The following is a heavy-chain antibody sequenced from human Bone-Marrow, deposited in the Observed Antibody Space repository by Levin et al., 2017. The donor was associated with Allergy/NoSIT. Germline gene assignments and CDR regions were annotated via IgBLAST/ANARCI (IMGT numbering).Heavy chain of an antibody. Sequence: GASVKVSCAASGFTFSSWSMNWVRQAPGKGLEWVSSISSSVNYIYYADSVKGRFTISRDNAKSSLYLQMDSLRAEDTAIYYCARWMEPYGLDVWGQGTTVTVSS. CDR3: ARWMEPYGLDV. J-gene: IGHJ6*02. V-gene: IGHV3-21*01. CDR1: GFTFSSWS. CDR2: ISSSVNYI. D-gene: IGHD1-26*01.